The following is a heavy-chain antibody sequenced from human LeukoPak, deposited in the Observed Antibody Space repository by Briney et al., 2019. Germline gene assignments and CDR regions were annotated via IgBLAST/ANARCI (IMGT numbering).Heavy chain of an antibody. D-gene: IGHD3-9*01. J-gene: IGHJ4*02. CDR3: ARGWFDTTAYHHPFDY. CDR1: GYTFSRYG. Sequence: ASVKVSCKASGYTFSRYGISWVRQAPGQGLEWMGWISPYNGNVNYAHQLQDRVTMTTDTSTGTAYMEVRSLGSDDTAVYYCARGWFDTTAYHHPFDYWGQGTLVTVSS. CDR2: ISPYNGNV. V-gene: IGHV1-18*01.